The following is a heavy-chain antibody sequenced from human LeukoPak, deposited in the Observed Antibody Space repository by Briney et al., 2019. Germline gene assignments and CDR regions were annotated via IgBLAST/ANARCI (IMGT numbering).Heavy chain of an antibody. Sequence: GESLKISCKASGYSFTTYWIGWVRQMPGKGLEWMGIIYPADSTAHYSPSFQGQVTISVDKSINTAYLQWSRLKASDTAMYYCARDGGVDPDHPGDAFHIWGQGTMVTVSS. CDR3: ARDGGVDPDHPGDAFHI. CDR2: IYPADSTA. D-gene: IGHD5-24*01. CDR1: GYSFTTYW. J-gene: IGHJ3*02. V-gene: IGHV5-51*01.